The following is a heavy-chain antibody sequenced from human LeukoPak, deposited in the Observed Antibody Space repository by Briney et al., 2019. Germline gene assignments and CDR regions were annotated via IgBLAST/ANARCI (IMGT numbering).Heavy chain of an antibody. V-gene: IGHV4-4*07. J-gene: IGHJ4*02. Sequence: SETLSLTCTVSGGSISSYYWSWIRQPAGKGLEWIGRIYTSGSTNYNPSLKSRVTMSVDTSKNQFSLKLSSVTAADTAVYYCARVAGSGNSGWNYFDYWGQGTLVTVSS. CDR3: ARVAGSGNSGWNYFDY. CDR1: GGSISSYY. D-gene: IGHD6-19*01. CDR2: IYTSGST.